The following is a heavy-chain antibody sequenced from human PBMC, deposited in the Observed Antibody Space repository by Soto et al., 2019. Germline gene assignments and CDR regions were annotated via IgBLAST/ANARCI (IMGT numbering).Heavy chain of an antibody. J-gene: IGHJ5*02. Sequence: GEYLKLSCKGSGYISTSYWIAWVRQIPGKGLEWMGIIYLDDSDTRYSPSFQAQVTISADKSISTAYLQWSSLQASDTAMYYCAKKGGPGESSPNPFGPWGQGTLVTSPQ. D-gene: IGHD2-2*01. CDR2: IYLDDSDT. V-gene: IGHV5-51*01. CDR1: GYISTSYW. CDR3: AKKGGPGESSPNPFGP.